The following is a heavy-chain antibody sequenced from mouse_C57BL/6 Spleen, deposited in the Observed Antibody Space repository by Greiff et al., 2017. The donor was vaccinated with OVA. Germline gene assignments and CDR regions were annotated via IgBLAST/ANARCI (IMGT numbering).Heavy chain of an antibody. V-gene: IGHV1-7*01. Sequence: VQLQESGAELVKPGASVKLSCKASGYTFSSYWMHWVKQRPGQGLEWIGYINPSCGDPKYNEKFKDKATLTADKSSSTAYMQLSSLTYEGSAVYYCARYYGSFYYAMDYWGQGTSVTVSS. J-gene: IGHJ4*01. D-gene: IGHD1-1*01. CDR1: GYTFSSYW. CDR2: INPSCGDP. CDR3: ARYYGSFYYAMDY.